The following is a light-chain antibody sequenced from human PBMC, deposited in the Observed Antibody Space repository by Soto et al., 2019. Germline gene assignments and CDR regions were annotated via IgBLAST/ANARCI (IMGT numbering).Light chain of an antibody. CDR1: QTISGTY. CDR2: SSS. Sequence: EIVLTQSPGTLSLSPGERATLSYRASQTISGTYLAWYQQKPGQAPRLLIYSSSSRAAGVSDRFSGSGSGTDFSLTISRLEPEDFAMYYCQQYGRSPTWTFGQGTRWIS. V-gene: IGKV3-20*01. J-gene: IGKJ1*01. CDR3: QQYGRSPTWT.